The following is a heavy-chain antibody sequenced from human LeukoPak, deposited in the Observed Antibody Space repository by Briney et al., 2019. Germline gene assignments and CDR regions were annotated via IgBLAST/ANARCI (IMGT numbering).Heavy chain of an antibody. Sequence: SQTLSLTCTVSGGSISSGGYYWSWIRQHPGKGLEWIGYIYYSGSTYYNPSLKSRVTISVDTSKNQFSLKLSSVTAADTAVYYCARTRGYSGYDSPRFDYWGQGTLVTVSS. V-gene: IGHV4-31*03. CDR2: IYYSGST. CDR3: ARTRGYSGYDSPRFDY. D-gene: IGHD5-12*01. CDR1: GGSISSGGYY. J-gene: IGHJ4*02.